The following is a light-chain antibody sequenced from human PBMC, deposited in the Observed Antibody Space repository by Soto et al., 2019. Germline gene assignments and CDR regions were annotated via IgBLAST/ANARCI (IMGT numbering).Light chain of an antibody. CDR3: CSYAGGSTFVV. J-gene: IGLJ2*01. V-gene: IGLV2-23*03. CDR1: SSDVGSYNL. CDR2: EGS. Sequence: QSALTQPASVSGSPGQSITISCTGTSSDVGSYNLVSWYQQHPGKAPKLMIYEGSKRTSGVSNRFSGSKSGNTASLTISGLQAEDEADYYCCSYAGGSTFVVFGGGTKLTVL.